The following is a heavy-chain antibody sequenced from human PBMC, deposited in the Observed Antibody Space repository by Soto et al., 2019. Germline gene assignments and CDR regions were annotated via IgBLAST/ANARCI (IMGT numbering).Heavy chain of an antibody. Sequence: QVQLLQSGAEVKKPGASVKVSCKASGYMFNTYGITWVRQAPGQGLEWMGWISVYNGNIDYAQKFEGRVTMPIDTSTSTAYMELKSLTSDDTAVYYCARTYGSGDYFLPFEYWGQGTPVSVSS. D-gene: IGHD3-10*01. CDR1: GYMFNTYG. J-gene: IGHJ4*02. V-gene: IGHV1-18*01. CDR2: ISVYNGNI. CDR3: ARTYGSGDYFLPFEY.